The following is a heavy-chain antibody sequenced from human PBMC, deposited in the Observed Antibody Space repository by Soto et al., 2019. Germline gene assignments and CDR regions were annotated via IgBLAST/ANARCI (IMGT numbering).Heavy chain of an antibody. J-gene: IGHJ4*02. Sequence: QVQLQESGPGLVKPSETLSLTCTVSGASVSSGNYYWSWIRQPPGKGLECIGYISYSGSTNYNPTLQSRVTISIDKPKNQFSLKLSSVIAADTAGYYCARGSGSYYAYWGQGTLVTVSS. D-gene: IGHD1-26*01. CDR2: ISYSGST. V-gene: IGHV4-61*01. CDR3: ARGSGSYYAY. CDR1: GASVSSGNYY.